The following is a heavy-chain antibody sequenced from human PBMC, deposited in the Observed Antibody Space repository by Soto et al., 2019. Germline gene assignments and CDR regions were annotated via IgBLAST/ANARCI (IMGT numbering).Heavy chain of an antibody. CDR3: ARDSAYCRSTSCYLSYYYYMDV. CDR1: GFTFSNHW. V-gene: IGHV3-7*01. D-gene: IGHD2-2*01. J-gene: IGHJ6*03. CDR2: IKQDGSEK. Sequence: EVQVVESGGGLVQPGGSLRLSCAASGFTFSNHWMTWVRQAPGKGLEWVANIKQDGSEKYYVDSVKGRFTLSRDNAKNSLLLQMISLRAEDTAVYYCARDSAYCRSTSCYLSYYYYMDVWGKGTTVTVSS.